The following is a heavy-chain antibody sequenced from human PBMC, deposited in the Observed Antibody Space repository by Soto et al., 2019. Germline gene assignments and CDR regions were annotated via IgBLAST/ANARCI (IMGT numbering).Heavy chain of an antibody. CDR2: IIPILHTP. D-gene: IGHD3-22*01. CDR1: GGTFSIYS. Sequence: QVQLVQSGAEVKKPGSSVKVSCKASGGTFSIYSISWLRQGPGQGLEWMGGIIPILHTPNHAQRFQGRVTITADESTKTAYMELSSLRSEDTAMYYCAKNYDYDSSEIAFDIWGQGTMVTVCS. CDR3: AKNYDYDSSEIAFDI. V-gene: IGHV1-69*12. J-gene: IGHJ3*02.